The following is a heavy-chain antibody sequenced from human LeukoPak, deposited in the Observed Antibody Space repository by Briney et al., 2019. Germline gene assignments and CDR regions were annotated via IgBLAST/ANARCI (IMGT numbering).Heavy chain of an antibody. D-gene: IGHD3-16*01. Sequence: ASVKVSCKASGYSFTDKYMHWVRQAPGQGPEWMGRINPKSGGTNYAQKFQGRVTMTRDTSISTAYMELSRLRSDDTAVDYCARGGRTGGWPSNYYYYYYYMDVWGKGTTVTISS. CDR1: GYSFTDKY. V-gene: IGHV1-2*02. CDR2: INPKSGGT. CDR3: ARGGRTGGWPSNYYYYYYYMDV. J-gene: IGHJ6*03.